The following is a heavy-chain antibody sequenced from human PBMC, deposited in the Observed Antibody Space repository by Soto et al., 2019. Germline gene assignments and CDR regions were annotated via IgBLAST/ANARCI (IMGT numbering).Heavy chain of an antibody. J-gene: IGHJ5*02. Sequence: EVQLVESGGGLVQPGGSLRLSCAASGFSVSDNYMSWVRQAPGKGLEWISVIYSSGDTYYADSVKGRLTISRDNSKNTLYLQLNGLRLDDTAIFYCVRDPGSDSGVSFEPWGQGIPVTVSS. D-gene: IGHD2-8*01. CDR1: GFSVSDNY. CDR3: VRDPGSDSGVSFEP. CDR2: IYSSGDT. V-gene: IGHV3-66*01.